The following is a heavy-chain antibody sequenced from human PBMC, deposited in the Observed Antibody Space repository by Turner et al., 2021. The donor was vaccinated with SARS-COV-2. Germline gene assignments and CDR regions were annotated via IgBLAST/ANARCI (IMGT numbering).Heavy chain of an antibody. J-gene: IGHJ5*02. V-gene: IGHV1-69*01. CDR1: GGSFSSYA. CDR2: IIPIFGTA. CDR3: VVGDYPRRFDP. D-gene: IGHD4-17*01. Sequence: QVQLVQSGAEVKKPGSSVKVSCKASGGSFSSYAISWVRRAPGQGLEWMGGIIPIFGTANYAQKFQGRVTITADESTSIDYMELSSLRSEDTAVYYCVVGDYPRRFDPWGQGTLVTVSS.